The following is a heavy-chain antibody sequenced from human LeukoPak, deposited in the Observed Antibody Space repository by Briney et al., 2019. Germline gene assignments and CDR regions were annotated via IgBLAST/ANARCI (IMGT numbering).Heavy chain of an antibody. D-gene: IGHD1-26*01. CDR2: IYHSGST. Sequence: KPSETLSLTCTVSGYSISSGYYWGWIRQPPGKGLEWIGSIYHSGSTYYTPSLKSRVTISVDTSKNQFSLKLSSVTAADTAVYYCAREVGATVSSSWFDPWGQGTLVTVSS. CDR1: GYSISSGYY. V-gene: IGHV4-38-2*02. CDR3: AREVGATVSSSWFDP. J-gene: IGHJ5*02.